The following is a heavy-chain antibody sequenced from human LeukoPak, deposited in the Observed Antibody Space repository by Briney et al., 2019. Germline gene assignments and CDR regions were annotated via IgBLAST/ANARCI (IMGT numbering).Heavy chain of an antibody. CDR2: ISASGGTT. V-gene: IGHV3-23*01. CDR3: ATLYGDYNWYFDL. D-gene: IGHD4-17*01. Sequence: PGGSLRLSCTSSQLTFNRYVMAWVRQAPGKGLERVSTISASGGTTYYADSVQGRFTISRDNSKNTLYLQMNSLRAEDTAVYYCATLYGDYNWYFDLWGRGTLVTVSS. CDR1: QLTFNRYV. J-gene: IGHJ2*01.